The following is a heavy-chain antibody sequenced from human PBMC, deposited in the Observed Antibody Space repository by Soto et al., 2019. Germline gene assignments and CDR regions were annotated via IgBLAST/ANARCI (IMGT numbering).Heavy chain of an antibody. V-gene: IGHV3-33*01. J-gene: IGHJ6*03. CDR1: GFTFSSYG. Sequence: GGSLRLSCAASGFTFSSYGMHWVRQAPGKGLEWVAVIWYDGSNKYYADSVKGRFTISRDNSKNRLYLQMNSLRAEDTAVYYCARAGYCSSTSCYRYYYYYYMDVWGKGTTVTVSS. CDR3: ARAGYCSSTSCYRYYYYYYMDV. CDR2: IWYDGSNK. D-gene: IGHD2-2*02.